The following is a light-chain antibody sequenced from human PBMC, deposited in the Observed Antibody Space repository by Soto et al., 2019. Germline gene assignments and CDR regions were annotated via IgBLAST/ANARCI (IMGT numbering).Light chain of an antibody. CDR3: NSYVGSNNDV. J-gene: IGLJ1*01. CDR1: SSDISDDKY. V-gene: IGLV2-8*01. Sequence: QSAVTQPLSASGSPGQSVTISCPGTSSDISDDKYVSWFQQHPGKAPKVLIDEVNKRASGVPERFSGSKSGNAASLTVSGLRADDEADYYCNSYVGSNNDVFGTGTKVTVL. CDR2: EVN.